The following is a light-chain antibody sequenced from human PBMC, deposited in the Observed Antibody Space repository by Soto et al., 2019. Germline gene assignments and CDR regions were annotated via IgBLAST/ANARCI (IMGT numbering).Light chain of an antibody. V-gene: IGKV1-5*01. CDR2: DAS. CDR3: QQYNGYLYT. CDR1: QSISSW. J-gene: IGKJ2*01. Sequence: DIQMTQSPSTLSASVGDRVTITCRASQSISSWLAWYQQKPGKVPKVLIYDASTLQSGVPSRFSGSGSGTEFPLNISSLQPDDFATYYCQQYNGYLYTFGQGTKLEI.